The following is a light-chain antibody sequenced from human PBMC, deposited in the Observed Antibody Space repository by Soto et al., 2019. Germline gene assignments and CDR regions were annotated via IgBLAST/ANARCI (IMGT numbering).Light chain of an antibody. V-gene: IGLV2-8*01. CDR1: SGDIGGYDY. CDR2: EVT. J-gene: IGLJ1*01. Sequence: QSVLTPPPSASGSPGQSVTISCTGTSGDIGGYDYVSWYQQHPGKAPKLMIYEVTKRPLGVPDRFSGSKSGNTASLTVSGLQAEDEADYYCSSYTGSNNPYVFGTGTKVTVL. CDR3: SSYTGSNNPYV.